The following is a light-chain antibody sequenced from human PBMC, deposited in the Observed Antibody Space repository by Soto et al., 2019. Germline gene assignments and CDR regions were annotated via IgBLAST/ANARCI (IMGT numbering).Light chain of an antibody. V-gene: IGKV1-39*02. CDR3: QQYNNWPKT. CDR2: SAS. Sequence: DIQMTQSPSFLSASAGDRVTIFCRASQSISNFLHWYQQKPGKAPKLLIYSASKLESGVPPRFGGSGSETDFTLTISSLQPEDFAVYYCQQYNNWPKTFGQGTKVDIK. CDR1: QSISNF. J-gene: IGKJ2*01.